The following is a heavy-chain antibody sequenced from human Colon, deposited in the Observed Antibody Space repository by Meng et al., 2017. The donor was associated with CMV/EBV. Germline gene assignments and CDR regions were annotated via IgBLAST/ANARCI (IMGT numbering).Heavy chain of an antibody. J-gene: IGHJ4*02. CDR1: GFTFNSYI. Sequence: GESLKISCAASGFTFNSYIMNWVRQAPGKGLEWVSSISSRSTYISYADSLKGRFTISRDNAKNSVYLQMNSLRAEDTAVYYCARLEGYYGSGSYNYWGQGTLVTVSS. D-gene: IGHD3-10*01. CDR3: ARLEGYYGSGSYNY. CDR2: ISSRSTYI. V-gene: IGHV3-21*01.